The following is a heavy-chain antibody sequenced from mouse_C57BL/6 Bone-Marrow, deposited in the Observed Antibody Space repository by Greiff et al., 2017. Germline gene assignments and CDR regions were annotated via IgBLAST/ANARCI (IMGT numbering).Heavy chain of an antibody. J-gene: IGHJ1*03. V-gene: IGHV1-9*01. CDR2: ILPGSGST. CDR3: AREAVYDGYYFWYFDV. CDR1: GYTFTGYW. Sequence: VQLQQSGAELMKPGASVKLSCKATGYTFTGYWLEWVKQRPGHGLEWIGEILPGSGSTNYNEKFKGKATFTADTSSNTAYMQLSSLTTEDSAIYYCAREAVYDGYYFWYFDVWGTGTTVTVSS. D-gene: IGHD2-3*01.